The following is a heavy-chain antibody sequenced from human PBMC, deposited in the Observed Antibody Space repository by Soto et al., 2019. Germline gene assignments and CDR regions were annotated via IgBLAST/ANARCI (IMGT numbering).Heavy chain of an antibody. CDR3: AITNREVIAAAVTDRYGMDV. D-gene: IGHD6-13*01. Sequence: QVQLVQSGAEVKKPGASVKVSCKASGYTFISYGISWVRQAPGQGLEWMGWISAYNGNTNYAQKFQGRVTMSTDTYTSTAYMELRSLRSDDTAVYYCAITNREVIAAAVTDRYGMDVWGQGTTVTVSS. CDR1: GYTFISYG. V-gene: IGHV1-18*01. J-gene: IGHJ6*02. CDR2: ISAYNGNT.